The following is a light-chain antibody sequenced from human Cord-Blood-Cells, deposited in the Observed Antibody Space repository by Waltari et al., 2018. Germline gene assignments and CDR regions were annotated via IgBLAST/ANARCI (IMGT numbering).Light chain of an antibody. Sequence: QSALTPPPPASGSPGQSVTISCTGTSRDVVGYNNFPCYQQHPGKPPKLMIYEVSKWPSGVPDRFSGSKSGNTASLTVSGLQAEDEADYYCSSYAGSNNVVFGGGTKLTVL. CDR1: SRDVVGYNN. J-gene: IGLJ2*01. CDR2: EVS. V-gene: IGLV2-8*01. CDR3: SSYAGSNNVV.